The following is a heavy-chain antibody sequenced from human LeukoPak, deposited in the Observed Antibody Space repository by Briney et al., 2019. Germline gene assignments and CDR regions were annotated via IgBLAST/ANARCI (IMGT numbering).Heavy chain of an antibody. CDR1: GDTFIPYT. J-gene: IGHJ4*02. Sequence: ASEKVSCKASGDTFIPYTFSWVRQAPGQGLEWIGRIIPSLDVANYAQKFQGRVTLSVDRDTATTYMEVTSLRSEDTAIYYCARDHCSPGTCLGGHWGQGTLVTVSS. CDR3: ARDHCSPGTCLGGH. V-gene: IGHV1-69*04. D-gene: IGHD2-15*01. CDR2: IIPSLDVA.